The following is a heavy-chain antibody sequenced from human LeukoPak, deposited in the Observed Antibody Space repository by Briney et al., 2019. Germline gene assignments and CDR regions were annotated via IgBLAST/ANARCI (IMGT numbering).Heavy chain of an antibody. CDR1: GFTFSSYA. D-gene: IGHD2-15*01. CDR2: ISYDGSNK. J-gene: IGHJ4*02. CDR3: AREVAYFDY. V-gene: IGHV3-30*04. Sequence: PGGSLRLSCAASGFTFSSYAMHWVRQAPGKGLEWVAVISYDGSNKYYADSVKGRFTISRDNSKNTLYLQMNSLRAEDTAVYYCAREVAYFDYWGQGTLVTVSS.